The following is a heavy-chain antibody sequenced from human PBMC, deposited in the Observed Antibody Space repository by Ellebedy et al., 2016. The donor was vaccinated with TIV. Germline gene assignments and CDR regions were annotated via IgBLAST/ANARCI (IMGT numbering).Heavy chain of an antibody. J-gene: IGHJ4*02. CDR2: ISEDGTKE. CDR3: TREGAVRGAPAYLAYDF. D-gene: IGHD2/OR15-2a*01. CDR1: GFTFSGFG. V-gene: IGHV3-30*13. Sequence: GESLKISCVASGFTFSGFGMHWVRQAPGKGLEWVAAISEDGTKEFHAEPVKGRFTISRDNSNNSLYLQMNSLRAEDTAVYFCTREGAVRGAPAYLAYDFWGQGTLVTVSS.